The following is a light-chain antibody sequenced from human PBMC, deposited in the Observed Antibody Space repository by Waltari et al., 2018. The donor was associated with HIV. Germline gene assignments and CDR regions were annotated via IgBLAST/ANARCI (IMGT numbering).Light chain of an antibody. J-gene: IGLJ1*01. CDR2: DVS. CDR1: TNDVGSSNY. Sequence: QSALTQPASVSGPPGQSITISCTGTTNDVGSSNYVSWHQQPPGEAPKLIIPDVSDRPSGISNRFSGSKSGNTASLTISGLQTEDEADYYCSSYTSSSTYVFGTGTRVTVL. CDR3: SSYTSSSTYV. V-gene: IGLV2-14*01.